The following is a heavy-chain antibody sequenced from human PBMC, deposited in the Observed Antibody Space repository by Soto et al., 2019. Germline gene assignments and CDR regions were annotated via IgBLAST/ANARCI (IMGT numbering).Heavy chain of an antibody. CDR1: GYTFTDYY. Sequence: VASVKVSCKASGYTFTDYYIHWVRQAPGQGLEWMGWINPKSGNTKYEEKFQARVTMTRDTSISTAYMQVSGLTSDDTAVYYCAKNPESSYNFFDPWGQGTLVTVSS. J-gene: IGHJ5*02. CDR3: AKNPESSYNFFDP. CDR2: INPKSGNT. V-gene: IGHV1-2*02.